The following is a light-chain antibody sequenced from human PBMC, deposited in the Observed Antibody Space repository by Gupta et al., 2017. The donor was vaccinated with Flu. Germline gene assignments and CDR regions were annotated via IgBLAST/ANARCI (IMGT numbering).Light chain of an antibody. CDR2: GAS. CDR1: QSVSSN. V-gene: IGKV3-15*01. J-gene: IGKJ4*01. CDR3: QQYNNWPPLT. Sequence: EIVMTQSQATLSLPPGARATLSCRASQSVSSNLACYQQKPGQAPRLLIYGASTRATGIPARFSGSGSGTEFTLTISSLQSEDFAVYYCQQYNNWPPLTFGGGTKVEIK.